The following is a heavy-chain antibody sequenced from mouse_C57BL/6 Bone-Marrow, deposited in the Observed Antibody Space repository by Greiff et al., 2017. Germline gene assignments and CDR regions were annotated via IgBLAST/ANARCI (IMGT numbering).Heavy chain of an antibody. Sequence: EVKLVESEGGLVQPGSSMKLSCTASGFTFSDYYMAWVRQVPEKGLEWVANINYDGSSTYYLDSLKSRFIISRDNAKNILYLQMSSLKSEDTATYYCARETFDGGFAYWGQGTLVTVSA. CDR2: INYDGSST. J-gene: IGHJ3*01. V-gene: IGHV5-16*01. CDR3: ARETFDGGFAY. CDR1: GFTFSDYY.